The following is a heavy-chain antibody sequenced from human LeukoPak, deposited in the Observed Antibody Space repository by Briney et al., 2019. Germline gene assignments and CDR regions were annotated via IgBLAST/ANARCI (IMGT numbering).Heavy chain of an antibody. D-gene: IGHD1-26*01. Sequence: SETLSLTCTVSGGSINSYYWSWIRQSPGKGLEWIGHMYYSGSTNYNPSLKNRVTISVDTSKNQFSLRLNSVTAADTAVYYCARGGRIVGAISRFDYWGQGTLVTVSS. CDR2: MYYSGST. CDR1: GGSINSYY. V-gene: IGHV4-59*01. CDR3: ARGGRIVGAISRFDY. J-gene: IGHJ4*02.